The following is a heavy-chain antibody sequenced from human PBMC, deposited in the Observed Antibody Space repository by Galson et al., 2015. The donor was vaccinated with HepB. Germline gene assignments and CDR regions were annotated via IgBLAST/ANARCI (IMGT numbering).Heavy chain of an antibody. Sequence: SLRLSCAASGFTFSTYAMSWVRQAPGKGLEWVSTISGSGGSTYYADSVKGRFTISRDNSKNTLYLQMNSLRAEDTAVYYCAKKIHSSGWYQLFDYWGQGTLVTVSS. D-gene: IGHD6-13*01. J-gene: IGHJ4*02. CDR3: AKKIHSSGWYQLFDY. V-gene: IGHV3-23*01. CDR2: ISGSGGST. CDR1: GFTFSTYA.